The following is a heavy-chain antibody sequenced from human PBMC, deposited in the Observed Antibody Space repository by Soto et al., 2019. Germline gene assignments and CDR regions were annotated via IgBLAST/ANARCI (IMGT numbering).Heavy chain of an antibody. CDR3: ASGPYYYDSSGYYYENFDY. D-gene: IGHD3-22*01. J-gene: IGHJ4*02. CDR2: INAGNGNT. Sequence: ASVKVSCKASGYTFTSYAMHWVRQAPGQRLEWMGWINAGNGNTKYSQKFQGRVTITRDTSASTAYMELSSLRSEDTAVYYCASGPYYYDSSGYYYENFDYWGQGTLVTVSS. CDR1: GYTFTSYA. V-gene: IGHV1-3*01.